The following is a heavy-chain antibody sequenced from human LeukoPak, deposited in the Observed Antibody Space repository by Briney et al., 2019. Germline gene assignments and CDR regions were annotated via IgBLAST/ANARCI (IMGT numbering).Heavy chain of an antibody. J-gene: IGHJ3*02. Sequence: GGSLRLSCAASGFTFSSYAMSWVRQAPGKGLEWVSAISGSGGSTYYADSVKGRFTISRDNSKNTLYLQMNSLRAEDTAVYYCAKDTRITMVRGVKILPDAFDIWGQGTMVTVSS. CDR1: GFTFSSYA. V-gene: IGHV3-23*01. D-gene: IGHD3-10*01. CDR2: ISGSGGST. CDR3: AKDTRITMVRGVKILPDAFDI.